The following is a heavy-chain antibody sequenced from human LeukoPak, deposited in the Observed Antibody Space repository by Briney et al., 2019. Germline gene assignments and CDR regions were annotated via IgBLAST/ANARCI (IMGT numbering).Heavy chain of an antibody. J-gene: IGHJ4*02. CDR3: ASSYGSGSYSLYVY. V-gene: IGHV4-34*01. CDR1: NGSFSGYY. Sequence: PSETLSLTCAVYNGSFSGYYWSWIRQSPGKGLEWIGEINHSGGTNYNPSLKSRLTISVDTSKNQFSLKLSSVTAADTAVYYCASSYGSGSYSLYVYWGQGTLVTVSS. D-gene: IGHD3-10*01. CDR2: INHSGGT.